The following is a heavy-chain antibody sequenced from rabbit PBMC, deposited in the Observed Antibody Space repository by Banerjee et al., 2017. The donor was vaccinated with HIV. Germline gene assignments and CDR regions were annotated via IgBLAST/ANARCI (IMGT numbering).Heavy chain of an antibody. V-gene: IGHV1S40*01. CDR1: GFTISSSYV. CDR3: ARDYADYVGYAFDP. J-gene: IGHJ2*01. Sequence: QSLEESGGDLVKPGASLTLTCTASGFTISSSYVMCWVRQAPGKGLEWIACIYTGGSGSTYYASWAKGRFTISKTSSTTVTLQMTSLTAADTATYFCARDYADYVGYAFDPWGQGTLVTVS. D-gene: IGHD2-1*01. CDR2: IYTGGSGST.